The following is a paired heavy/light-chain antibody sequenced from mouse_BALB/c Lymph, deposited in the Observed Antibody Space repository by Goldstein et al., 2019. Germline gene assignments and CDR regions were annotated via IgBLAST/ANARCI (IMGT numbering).Heavy chain of an antibody. D-gene: IGHD1-1*01. CDR1: GFTFSSYY. Sequence: DVKLVESGGGLVKLGGSLKLSCAASGFTFSSYYMSWVRQTPEKRLELVAAINSNGGSTYYPDTVKGRFTISRDNAKNTLYLQMSSLKSEDTALYYCARHLLLRYYAMDYWGQGTSVTVSS. V-gene: IGHV5-6-2*01. CDR2: INSNGGST. J-gene: IGHJ4*01. CDR3: ARHLLLRYYAMDY.
Light chain of an antibody. CDR3: QQGQSYPWT. CDR1: QNINVW. J-gene: IGKJ1*01. V-gene: IGKV10-94*01. CDR2: KAS. Sequence: DIQMNQSPSSLSASLGDTITITCHASQNINVWLSWYQQKPGNIPKLLIYKASNLHTGVPSRFSGSGSGTGFTLTISSLQPEDIATYYCQQGQSYPWTFGGGTKLEIK.